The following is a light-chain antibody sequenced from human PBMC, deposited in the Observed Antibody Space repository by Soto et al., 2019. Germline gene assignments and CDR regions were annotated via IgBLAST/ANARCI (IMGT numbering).Light chain of an antibody. Sequence: QSVLSQPPSASGTPGQRVTISCSGSSSNIGSNYVYWYQQFPGTAPKLLIYRHNQRPSGVPDRFSGSKSGTSASLAISGLLSEDEADYYCAAWDDSLSGPVFGGGTKVTVL. CDR3: AAWDDSLSGPV. CDR1: SSNIGSNY. V-gene: IGLV1-47*01. J-gene: IGLJ2*01. CDR2: RHN.